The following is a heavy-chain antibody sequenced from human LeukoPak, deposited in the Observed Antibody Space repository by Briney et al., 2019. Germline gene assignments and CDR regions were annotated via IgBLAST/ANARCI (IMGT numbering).Heavy chain of an antibody. CDR1: GFTFRSYW. CDR3: ARDPYSGSYGAFDI. J-gene: IGHJ3*02. Sequence: GGSPRLSCAASGFTFRSYWMSWVRQAPGKGLEWVANLKQDGSEEIYVDSVKGRFTISRDNAENSLFLQMDSLRVEDTAVYYCARDPYSGSYGAFDIWGQGTMVTVS. D-gene: IGHD1-26*01. CDR2: LKQDGSEE. V-gene: IGHV3-7*05.